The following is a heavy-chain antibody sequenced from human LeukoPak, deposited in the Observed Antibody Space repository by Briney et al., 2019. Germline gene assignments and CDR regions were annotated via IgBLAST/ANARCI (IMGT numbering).Heavy chain of an antibody. D-gene: IGHD1-1*01. CDR2: IHYSGSI. CDR3: TRGPDNAKLGY. Sequence: SETLSLTCTVSGGSISYRNYYWGWIRQTPGKGLESIGHIHYSGSIYYNPSHKSRVTISEDWSKNEFSLKLNSVTAADTGVYYCTRGPDNAKLGYWGQGTLVTVSS. CDR1: GGSISYRNYY. V-gene: IGHV4-39*07. J-gene: IGHJ4*02.